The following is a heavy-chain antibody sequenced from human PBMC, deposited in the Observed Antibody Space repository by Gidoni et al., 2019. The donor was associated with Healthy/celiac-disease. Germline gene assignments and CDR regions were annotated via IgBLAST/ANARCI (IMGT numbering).Heavy chain of an antibody. CDR2: IYYSRST. J-gene: IGHJ4*02. D-gene: IGHD3-22*01. CDR1: GGSISSYF. V-gene: IGHV4-59*01. CDR3: ARGGCDSSGLSYFDY. Sequence: QVQLQESGPGLVKPSATLSLTCTVSGGSISSYFLSWIRQPPGKGLEWVGQIYYSRSTNYNPSLKSRVTMSVDTSKNQFSLKLSSVTAADTAVYYCARGGCDSSGLSYFDYWGQGTLVTVSS.